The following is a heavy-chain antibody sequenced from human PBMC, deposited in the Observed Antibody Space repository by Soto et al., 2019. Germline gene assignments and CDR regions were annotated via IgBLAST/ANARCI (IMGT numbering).Heavy chain of an antibody. J-gene: IGHJ4*02. V-gene: IGHV1-18*04. CDR1: GYTFTSYG. CDR2: ISAYNGNT. Sequence: ASVKVSCKASGYTFTSYGISWVRQAPVQGLGWMGWISAYNGNTNYAQKLQGRVTMTTDTSTSTAYMELRSLRSDDTAVYYCAATGSGYSYGWSHNRWGQRTLVNVSS. CDR3: AATGSGYSYGWSHNR. D-gene: IGHD5-18*01.